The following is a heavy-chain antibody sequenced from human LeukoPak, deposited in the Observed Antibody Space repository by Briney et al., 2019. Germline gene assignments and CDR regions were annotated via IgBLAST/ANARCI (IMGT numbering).Heavy chain of an antibody. CDR2: ISGSGGST. Sequence: PGGSLRLSCAASGFTFSSYAMSWVRQAPGKGLEWVSAISGSGGSTYYADSVKGRFTISRDNSKNTLYLQMNSLRAEDTAVYYCAKDPRRYSSSSGVDYWGQGTLVTVSS. CDR1: GFTFSSYA. D-gene: IGHD6-6*01. V-gene: IGHV3-23*01. J-gene: IGHJ4*02. CDR3: AKDPRRYSSSSGVDY.